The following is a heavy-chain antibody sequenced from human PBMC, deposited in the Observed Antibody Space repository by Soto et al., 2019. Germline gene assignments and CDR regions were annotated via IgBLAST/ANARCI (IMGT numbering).Heavy chain of an antibody. CDR3: AKVPVGATGRFDY. V-gene: IGHV3-23*01. D-gene: IGHD1-26*01. CDR2: ISGSGGST. J-gene: IGHJ4*02. Sequence: GGSLRLSCAGSGFTFSIYAMSWVGQSPGKGLAWVSAISGSGGSTYYADSVKGRFTISRDNSKNTLYLQMNSLRAEDTALYYCAKVPVGATGRFDYWGQGTLVTVTS. CDR1: GFTFSIYA.